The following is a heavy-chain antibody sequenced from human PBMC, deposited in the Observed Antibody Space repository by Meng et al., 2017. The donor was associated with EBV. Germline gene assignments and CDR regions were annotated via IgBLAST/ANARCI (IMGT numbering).Heavy chain of an antibody. D-gene: IGHD3-10*01. Sequence: QVQCVKCAAEVKKPGSSWKVSCKTAGGPFRYYAISWVQEAPGQGLEWLGGFLPRLGEPNYAQKFPGRVKITADESTSTHYMDLSSLRSEDTAIYYCASESGRGYTPDYWGQGTLVTVSS. V-gene: IGHV1-69*01. CDR3: ASESGRGYTPDY. J-gene: IGHJ4*02. CDR2: FLPRLGEP. CDR1: GGPFRYYA.